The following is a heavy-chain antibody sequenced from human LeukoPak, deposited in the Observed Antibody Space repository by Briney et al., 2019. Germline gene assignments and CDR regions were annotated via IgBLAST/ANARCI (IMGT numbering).Heavy chain of an antibody. CDR2: ISSSSTYI. Sequence: GGSLRLSCAASGFTFSSYNMNWVRQAPGKGLEWVSSISSSSTYIYYADSVKGRFTISRDNAKNSLYLQMNSLRAEDTAVYYCAREGYYYGLDVWGQGTTVNVSS. J-gene: IGHJ6*02. V-gene: IGHV3-21*01. CDR3: AREGYYYGLDV. CDR1: GFTFSSYN.